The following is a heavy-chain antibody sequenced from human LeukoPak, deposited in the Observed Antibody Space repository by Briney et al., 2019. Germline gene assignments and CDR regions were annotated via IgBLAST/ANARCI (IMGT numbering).Heavy chain of an antibody. CDR2: IWYDGSNK. CDR3: ARALFLVGALDY. Sequence: GGSLRLSCAASGFTFSSYGMHWVRQALGKGLEWVAVIWYDGSNKYYADSVKGRFTISRDNSKNTLYLQMNSLRAEDTAVYYCARALFLVGALDYWGQGTLVTVSS. D-gene: IGHD1-26*01. V-gene: IGHV3-33*01. CDR1: GFTFSSYG. J-gene: IGHJ4*02.